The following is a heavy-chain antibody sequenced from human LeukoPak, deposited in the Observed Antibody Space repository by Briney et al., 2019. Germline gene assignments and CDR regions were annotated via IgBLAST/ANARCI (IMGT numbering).Heavy chain of an antibody. CDR3: ARTVLGATGYFDY. CDR1: GYIFTSYE. CDR2: INTTTGSP. J-gene: IGHJ4*02. V-gene: IGHV7-4-1*02. D-gene: IGHD1-26*01. Sequence: GASVKVSCKASGYIFTSYEMNWVRQAPGQGLEWMGWINTTTGSPTYAQGFTGRFVFSLDTSVSTTYLQISSLEAEDTAVYYCARTVLGATGYFDYWGQGTLITVSS.